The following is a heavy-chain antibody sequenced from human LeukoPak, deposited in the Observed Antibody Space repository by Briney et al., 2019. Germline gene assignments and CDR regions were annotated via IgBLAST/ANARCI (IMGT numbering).Heavy chain of an antibody. CDR2: ISYDGSNK. CDR1: GFTFSSYA. D-gene: IGHD3-16*02. Sequence: GGSLRLSCAASGFTFSSYAMHWVRQAPGKGLEWVAVISYDGSNKYYADSVKGRFTISRDNSKSTLYLQMNSLRAEDTAVYYCARDRYDYVWGSYRRNAFDIWGQGTMVTVSS. V-gene: IGHV3-30-3*01. J-gene: IGHJ3*02. CDR3: ARDRYDYVWGSYRRNAFDI.